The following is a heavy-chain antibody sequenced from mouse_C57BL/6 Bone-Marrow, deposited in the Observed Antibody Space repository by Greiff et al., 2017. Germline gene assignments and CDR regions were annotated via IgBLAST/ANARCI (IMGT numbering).Heavy chain of an antibody. CDR2: IWTGGGT. D-gene: IGHD1-1*01. CDR1: GFSLTSYA. Sequence: QVQLQQSGPGLVAPSQSLSITCPVSGFSLTSYAISWVRQPPRKGLEWLGVIWTGGGTNYNSALKSRLSISKDNSKSQVFLKMNSLQTDDTARYYCGITVVGAMDYWGQGTSVTVSS. V-gene: IGHV2-9-1*01. J-gene: IGHJ4*01. CDR3: GITVVGAMDY.